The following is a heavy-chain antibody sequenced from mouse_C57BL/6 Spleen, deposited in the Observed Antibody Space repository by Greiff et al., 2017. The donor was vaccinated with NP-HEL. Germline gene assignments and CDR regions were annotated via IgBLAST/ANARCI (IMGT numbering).Heavy chain of an antibody. D-gene: IGHD1-1*01. CDR2: FHPYNDDT. V-gene: IGHV1-47*01. CDR3: ARRYYGSSYGWYFDV. J-gene: IGHJ1*03. CDR1: GYTFTTYP. Sequence: QVQLQQSGAELVKPGASVKMSCKASGYTFTTYPIEWMKQNHGKSLEWIGNFHPYNDDTKYNEKFKGKATLTVEKSSSTVYLELRRLTSDDSAVYYCARRYYGSSYGWYFDVWGTGTTVTVSS.